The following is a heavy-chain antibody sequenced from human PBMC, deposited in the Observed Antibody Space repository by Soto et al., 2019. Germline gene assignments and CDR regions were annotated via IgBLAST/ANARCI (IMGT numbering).Heavy chain of an antibody. J-gene: IGHJ4*02. Sequence: EVQLLESGGGWVQPGGSLRLSCVASGFTFSTYTMSWVRQAPGKGLEWVSVIDSGDSPSYADSVQGRFSISRDNLKNTLYLQMNSLRGEDTAIYYCAKARCVTANCYVPDYWGRGTLVTVSS. D-gene: IGHD1-1*01. V-gene: IGHV3-23*01. CDR1: GFTFSTYT. CDR3: AKARCVTANCYVPDY. CDR2: IDSGDSP.